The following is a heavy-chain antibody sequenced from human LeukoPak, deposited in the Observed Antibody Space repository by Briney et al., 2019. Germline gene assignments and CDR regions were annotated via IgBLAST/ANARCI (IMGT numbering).Heavy chain of an antibody. CDR3: ARTCNYDFWSGYYGPYFDY. CDR1: GGSFSGYY. CDR2: INHSGST. J-gene: IGHJ4*02. D-gene: IGHD3-3*01. V-gene: IGHV4-34*01. Sequence: NASETLSLTCAVYGGSFSGYYWSWIRQPPGKGLEWIGEINHSGSTNYNPSLKSRVTISVDTSKNQFSLKLSSVTAADTAVYYCARTCNYDFWSGYYGPYFDYWGQGTLVTVSS.